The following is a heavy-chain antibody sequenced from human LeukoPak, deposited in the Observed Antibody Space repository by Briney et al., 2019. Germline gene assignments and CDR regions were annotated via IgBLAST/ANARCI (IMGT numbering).Heavy chain of an antibody. CDR2: ISGNGGST. Sequence: GGSLRLSCSASGFTFSSYAMHWVRQAPGKGLEYVSAISGNGGSTYYADSVKGRFTISRDNSKNTLYLQMSSLRAEDTAVYSCVKGGREIWFGESITGYWGQGTLVTVSS. J-gene: IGHJ4*02. D-gene: IGHD3-10*01. CDR3: VKGGREIWFGESITGY. V-gene: IGHV3-64D*06. CDR1: GFTFSSYA.